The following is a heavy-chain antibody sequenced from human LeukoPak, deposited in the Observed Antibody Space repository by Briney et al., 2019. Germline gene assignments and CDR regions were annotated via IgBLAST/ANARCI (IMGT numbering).Heavy chain of an antibody. J-gene: IGHJ3*02. D-gene: IGHD4-23*01. CDR3: ARVRYGGNSGPAFDI. V-gene: IGHV4-61*02. CDR2: IYTSGST. Sequence: SETLSLTCTVSGGSISSGSYYWSWIRQPAGKGLEWIGRIYTSGSTNYNPSLKSRVTISVDTSKNQFSLKLSSVTAADTAVHYCARVRYGGNSGPAFDIWGQGTMVTVSS. CDR1: GGSISSGSYY.